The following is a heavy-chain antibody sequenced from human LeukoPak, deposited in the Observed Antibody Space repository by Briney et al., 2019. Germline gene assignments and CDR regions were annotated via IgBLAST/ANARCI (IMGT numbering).Heavy chain of an antibody. CDR1: GGSISSGGYY. CDR3: AREIVGAPGY. J-gene: IGHJ4*02. V-gene: IGHV4-31*03. Sequence: PSETLSLTCTVSGGSISSGGYYWSWIRQHPGKGLEWIGYIYYSGSTYYNPSLKSRVTISVDTSKNQFSLKPSSVTAADTAVYYCAREIVGAPGYWGQGTLVTVSS. CDR2: IYYSGST. D-gene: IGHD1-26*01.